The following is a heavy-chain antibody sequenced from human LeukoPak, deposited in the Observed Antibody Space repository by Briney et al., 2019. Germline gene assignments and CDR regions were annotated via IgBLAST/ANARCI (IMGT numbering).Heavy chain of an antibody. CDR2: IYHSGGA. V-gene: IGHV4-34*01. D-gene: IGHD3-10*01. CDR3: ARHGSYCFDT. CDR1: GGSFSISY. J-gene: IGHJ4*02. Sequence: PSETLSLTCGVSGGSFSISYWSWIRQPPGKGLEWIGQIYHSGGANYNPSLRSRVTISIDTSKNQLSLRLSSVTAAGTAVYYCARHGSYCFDTWGQGALVTVSS.